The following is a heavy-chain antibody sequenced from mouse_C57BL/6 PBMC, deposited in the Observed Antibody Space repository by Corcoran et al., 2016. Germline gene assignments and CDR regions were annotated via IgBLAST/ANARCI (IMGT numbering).Heavy chain of an antibody. CDR1: GYTFTDYS. J-gene: IGHJ2*01. D-gene: IGHD2-3*01. CDR2: IYPNNGGN. V-gene: IGHV1-26*01. Sequence: EFQLQQSGPELVKPGASVKISCKSSGYTFTDYSMNWVKQSHGKSLEWIGYIYPNNGGNGYNQKFKGKATLTVDKSSSTAYMELRSLTSEDSAVYYCARLGDGYYYFYYWGQGTTLTVSS. CDR3: ARLGDGYYYFYY.